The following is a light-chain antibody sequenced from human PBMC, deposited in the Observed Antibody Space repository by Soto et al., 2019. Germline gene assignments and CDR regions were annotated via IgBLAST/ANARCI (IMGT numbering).Light chain of an antibody. V-gene: IGLV2-14*01. CDR3: SSYTSSSSYV. CDR2: EVS. CDR1: SSDVGGYNY. Sequence: QSALTQPASVSGSPGQSITISCTGTSSDVGGYNYVSWYQHHPGKAPKLMLYEVSNRPSGVSNRFSGSRSGNTASLTISGLQGEDEADYYCSSYTSSSSYVFGTGTKLTVL. J-gene: IGLJ1*01.